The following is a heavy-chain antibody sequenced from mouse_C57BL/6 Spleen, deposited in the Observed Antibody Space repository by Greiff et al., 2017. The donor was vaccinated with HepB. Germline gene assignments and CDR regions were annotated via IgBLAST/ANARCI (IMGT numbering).Heavy chain of an antibody. Sequence: VQLQHSGAELVRPGASVTLSCKASGYTFTDYEMHWVKQTPVHGLEWIGAIDPETGGTAYNQKFKGKAILTADKSSSTAYMELRSLTSEDSAVYYCTRLNGKNFDYWGQGTTLTVSS. D-gene: IGHD2-1*01. J-gene: IGHJ2*01. CDR3: TRLNGKNFDY. CDR2: IDPETGGT. V-gene: IGHV1-15*01. CDR1: GYTFTDYE.